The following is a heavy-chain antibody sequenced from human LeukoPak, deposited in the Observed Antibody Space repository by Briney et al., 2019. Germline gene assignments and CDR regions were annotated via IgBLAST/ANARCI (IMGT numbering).Heavy chain of an antibody. V-gene: IGHV3-30*04. CDR1: GFTFSSYA. D-gene: IGHD6-6*01. CDR2: ISYDGSNK. J-gene: IGHJ4*02. Sequence: GGSLRLSCAASGFTFSSYAMHWVRQAPGKGLEWVAVISYDGSNKYYADSVKGRFTISRDSSKNTLYLQMNSLRAEDTAVYYCAKWKYSNSGIDDYWGQGTLVTVSS. CDR3: AKWKYSNSGIDDY.